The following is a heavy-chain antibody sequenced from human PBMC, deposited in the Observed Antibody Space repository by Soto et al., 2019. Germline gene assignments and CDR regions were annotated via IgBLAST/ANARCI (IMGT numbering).Heavy chain of an antibody. Sequence: TLSLTCTVSGGSISSYYWSWIRQPPGKGLEWIGYIYYSGSTNYNPSLKSRVTISVDTSKNQFSLKLSSVTAADTAVYYCARVWGSSSWSPFDYWGQGTLVTVSS. D-gene: IGHD6-13*01. CDR2: IYYSGST. V-gene: IGHV4-59*01. J-gene: IGHJ4*02. CDR3: ARVWGSSSWSPFDY. CDR1: GGSISSYY.